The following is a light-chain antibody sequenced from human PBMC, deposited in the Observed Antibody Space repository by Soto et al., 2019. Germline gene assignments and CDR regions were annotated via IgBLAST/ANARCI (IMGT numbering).Light chain of an antibody. V-gene: IGLV1-51*01. Sequence: SWLRHPPSVSAAPGQNVTISCSGSSSNIGGNSVSWYQQFPGTAPKLLISDDNKRTSGIPDRFSGSKSGTSATLGITGFQTGDEADYHCGSWDSSLSAYVFGTGTKLTVL. CDR2: DDN. J-gene: IGLJ1*01. CDR3: GSWDSSLSAYV. CDR1: SSNIGGNS.